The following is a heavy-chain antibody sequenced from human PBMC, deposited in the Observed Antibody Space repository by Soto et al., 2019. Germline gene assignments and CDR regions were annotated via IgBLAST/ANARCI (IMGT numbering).Heavy chain of an antibody. D-gene: IGHD3-10*01. J-gene: IGHJ6*02. CDR2: LIPIFDTP. CDR1: GDTFISYA. CDR3: ARALGERRFGAMDV. V-gene: IGHV1-69*01. Sequence: QVQLVQSGAEVKKPGSSVKVSCKASGDTFISYAISWVRQAPGQGPEWMGGLIPIFDTPKYAQKFQGRVTITADESTSTAYMELSSLNFEDTAVYYCARALGERRFGAMDVWGQGTTVTVSS.